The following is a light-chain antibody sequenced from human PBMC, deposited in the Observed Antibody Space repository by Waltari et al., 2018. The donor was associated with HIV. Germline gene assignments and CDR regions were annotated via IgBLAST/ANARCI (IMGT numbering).Light chain of an antibody. CDR2: KNK. CDR3: ATWDHRLNGWV. CDR1: SSNIGSDA. Sequence: QAVLTQPPSAPGTPGQRITISCSGRSSNIGSDAVNWYQQRPGTPPKLLIYKNKRRPSGVPDRFSASKSGTSASLAISGLQSEDDADYYWATWDHRLNGWVFGGGTKLTVL. J-gene: IGLJ3*02. V-gene: IGLV1-44*01.